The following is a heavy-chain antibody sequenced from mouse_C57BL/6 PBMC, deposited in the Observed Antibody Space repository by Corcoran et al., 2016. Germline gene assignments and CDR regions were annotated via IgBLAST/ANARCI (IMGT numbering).Heavy chain of an antibody. D-gene: IGHD1-1*01. V-gene: IGHV9-3*01. CDR1: GYTFTTYG. Sequence: QIQLVQSGPELKKPGETVKISCKASGYTFTTYGMSWVKQAPGKGLKWMGWINTYSGVPTYADDFKGRFAFSLETSASTAYLQINNLKNEDTATYFCARGVYYDGFAYWGQGTLVTVSA. CDR2: INTYSGVP. CDR3: ARGVYYDGFAY. J-gene: IGHJ3*01.